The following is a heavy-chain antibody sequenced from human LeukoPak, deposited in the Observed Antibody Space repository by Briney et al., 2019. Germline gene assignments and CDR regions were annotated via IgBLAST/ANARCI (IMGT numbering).Heavy chain of an antibody. CDR1: GGSISSYY. V-gene: IGHV4-59*01. CDR3: ARGYSSGWYEGLFDY. Sequence: SETLSLTCTVSGGSISSYYWSWIRQPPGKGLEWIGYIYYSGSTNYNPSLKSRVTISVDTSKNQFSLKLSSVTAADTAVYYCARGYSSGWYEGLFDYWGQGTLVTVSS. D-gene: IGHD6-19*01. CDR2: IYYSGST. J-gene: IGHJ4*02.